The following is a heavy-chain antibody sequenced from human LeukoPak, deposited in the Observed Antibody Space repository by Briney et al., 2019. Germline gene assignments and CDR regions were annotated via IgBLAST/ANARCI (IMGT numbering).Heavy chain of an antibody. D-gene: IGHD3-10*01. CDR3: AKRSTMVRGGPCFDY. Sequence: HAGGSLRLSCAASGFPFSSYAMNWVRQAPGKGLEWVSIIFGADKNTTYYADSVKGRFTVSRDNSKNTLDLQMTDLRPEDTAIYYCAKRSTMVRGGPCFDYWGQGILVAVSS. J-gene: IGHJ4*02. CDR1: GFPFSSYA. V-gene: IGHV3-23*01. CDR2: IFGADKNTT.